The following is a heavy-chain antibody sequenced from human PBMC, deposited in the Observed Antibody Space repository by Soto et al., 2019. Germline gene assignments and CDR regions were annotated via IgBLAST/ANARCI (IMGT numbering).Heavy chain of an antibody. CDR2: FNPSGCST. Sequence: QVQLEQSGSEVKKPGASVKVSCKASGYTFSNYYMYWVRQAPGQGLEWMGQFNPSGCSTSYVQTFEGRVTWTGDTSSSTAYMELSSLRSDDTAVYFCARGRPRRLNGMDVRGQGTRVP. J-gene: IGHJ6*02. D-gene: IGHD3-16*01. CDR1: GYTFSNYY. CDR3: ARGRPRRLNGMDV. V-gene: IGHV1-46*01.